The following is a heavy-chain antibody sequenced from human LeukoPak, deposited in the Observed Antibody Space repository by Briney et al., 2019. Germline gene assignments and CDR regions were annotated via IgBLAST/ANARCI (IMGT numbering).Heavy chain of an antibody. D-gene: IGHD3-22*01. CDR3: AKDRGYYDSSGLPEYYFDY. V-gene: IGHV3-30*02. CDR2: ILSDGSKT. Sequence: GGSLRLSCAASGFTFSSDAMHWVRQAPGKGLEWVAIILSDGSKTYYPDSVRGRFTISRDNSKNTLYLQMNSLRAEDTAVYYCAKDRGYYDSSGLPEYYFDYWGQGTLVTVSS. J-gene: IGHJ4*02. CDR1: GFTFSSDA.